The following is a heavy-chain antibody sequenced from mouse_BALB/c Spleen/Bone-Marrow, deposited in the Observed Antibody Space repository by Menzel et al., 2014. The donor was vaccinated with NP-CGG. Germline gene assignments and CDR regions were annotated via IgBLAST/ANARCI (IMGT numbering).Heavy chain of an antibody. J-gene: IGHJ2*01. D-gene: IGHD2-13*01. V-gene: IGHV5-6-5*01. CDR1: EITVSSYA. Sequence: DVHLVESGGGLVKPGGSLKLSCEASEITVSSYAMSWVRQTPEKRLEWVASIGSGGRKHYPDSVEGRLTISRDNARNILYLQVSSLRSEDTAMYYCARGGMTPFDFWGQGITLTVSS. CDR3: ARGGMTPFDF. CDR2: IGSGGRK.